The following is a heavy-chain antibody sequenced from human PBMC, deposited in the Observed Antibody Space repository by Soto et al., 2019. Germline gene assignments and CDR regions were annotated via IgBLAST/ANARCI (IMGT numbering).Heavy chain of an antibody. CDR1: GFTFSSYS. CDR3: ARLGVVVAGKGGGYFDY. J-gene: IGHJ4*02. V-gene: IGHV3-21*01. D-gene: IGHD2-15*01. CDR2: ISSSSSYI. Sequence: EVQLVESGGGLVKPGGSLRLSCAASGFTFSSYSMNWVRQAPGKGLEWVSSISSSSSYIYYADSLKGRFTISRDNAKKALYLQMNSLRAGDPVVYFWARLGVVVAGKGGGYFDYWGQGTLVTVSS.